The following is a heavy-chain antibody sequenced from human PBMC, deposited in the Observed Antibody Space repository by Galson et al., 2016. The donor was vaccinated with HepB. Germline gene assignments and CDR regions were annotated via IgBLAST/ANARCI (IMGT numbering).Heavy chain of an antibody. J-gene: IGHJ4*02. CDR3: ARVRAVGYDAFDI. V-gene: IGHV4-59*01. CDR1: GGSISSYY. D-gene: IGHD3-10*01. Sequence: ETLSLTCTVSGGSISSYYWTWIRQSPGKGLEWIGYIFYTGRTKYNPSLKSPVTMSVDTSKSQFSLQLTSVTAADTAMYYCARVRAVGYDAFDIWGQGTLVIVSS. CDR2: IFYTGRT.